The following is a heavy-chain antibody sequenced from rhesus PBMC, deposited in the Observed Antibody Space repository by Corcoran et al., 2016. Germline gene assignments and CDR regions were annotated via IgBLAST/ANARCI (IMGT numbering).Heavy chain of an antibody. V-gene: IGHV4-122*02. CDR2: ITYSGST. CDR1: GGSISSGYYY. D-gene: IGHD6-13*01. Sequence: QVQLQESGPGLVKPSETLSLTCAVSGGSISSGYYYWSWIRQPPGKGLEWIGYITYSGSTSYNPSPKSRVTISRDTSKNQFSLKLSSVTAADTAVYYCARDTSSWSIDYWGQGVLVTVSS. J-gene: IGHJ4*01. CDR3: ARDTSSWSIDY.